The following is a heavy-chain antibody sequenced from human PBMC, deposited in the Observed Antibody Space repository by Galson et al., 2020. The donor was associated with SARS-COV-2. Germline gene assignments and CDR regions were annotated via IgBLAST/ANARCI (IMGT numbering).Heavy chain of an antibody. CDR2: ISSSSSYI. CDR3: ARVSGGGHYWGASDR. CDR1: GYTFSSYS. J-gene: IGHJ3*01. V-gene: IGHV3-21*04. D-gene: IGHD2-21*01. Sequence: GGSLRLSCAASGYTFSSYSMNWVRQAPGKGLEWVSPISSSSSYIYYADSVKGRFTISRDNAKNSLYLQLNSLRAEDTAVYYCARVSGGGHYWGASDRGGQGPIVTV.